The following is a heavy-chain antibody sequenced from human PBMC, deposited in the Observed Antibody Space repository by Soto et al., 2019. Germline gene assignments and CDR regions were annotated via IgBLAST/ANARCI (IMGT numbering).Heavy chain of an antibody. Sequence: TLSLTCAFSGGSISSGGYSLSWIRQPPGKGLEWIWYIYHSGSTYYNPSLKSRVTISVDRSKNQSSLKLSSVTAADTAVYYCARVPDRWGQGTLVTVS. CDR2: IYHSGST. D-gene: IGHD2-2*01. CDR1: GGSISSGGYS. J-gene: IGHJ5*02. CDR3: ARVPDR. V-gene: IGHV4-30-2*01.